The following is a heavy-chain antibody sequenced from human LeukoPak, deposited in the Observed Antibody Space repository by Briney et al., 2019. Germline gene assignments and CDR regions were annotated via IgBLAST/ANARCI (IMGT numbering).Heavy chain of an antibody. D-gene: IGHD2-2*01. CDR2: ISDYNGDT. V-gene: IGHV1-18*01. CDR3: ARVLPGYCYSSSCYAFEH. J-gene: IGHJ4*02. CDR1: GYTFTSYD. Sequence: ASVKVSRKASGYTFTSYDITWIRQPPGKGREWMGWISDYNGDTNYAQKFQGRVTMTTDTSTSTAYMELGGLTSDDTAVYYCARVLPGYCYSSSCYAFEHWGQGTLVTVSS.